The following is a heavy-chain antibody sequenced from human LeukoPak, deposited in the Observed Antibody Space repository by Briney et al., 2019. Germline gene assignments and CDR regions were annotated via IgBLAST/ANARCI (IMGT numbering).Heavy chain of an antibody. Sequence: SETLSLTCTVTGGSISSGSYYWSWIRHPAGKGLEWIGRIYTSGSTNYNPSLKSRVTISVDTSKNQFSLKLSSVTAADTAVYYCARETDDSSGYSYPYYYGMDVWGQGTTVTVSS. J-gene: IGHJ6*02. CDR2: IYTSGST. V-gene: IGHV4-61*02. CDR1: GGSISSGSYY. CDR3: ARETDDSSGYSYPYYYGMDV. D-gene: IGHD3-22*01.